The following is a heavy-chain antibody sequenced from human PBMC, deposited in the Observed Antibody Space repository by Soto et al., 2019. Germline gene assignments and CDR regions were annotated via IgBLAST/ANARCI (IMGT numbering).Heavy chain of an antibody. CDR2: IYYSGST. CDR3: ARHKSGGWYPGDAFDI. Sequence: SETLSLTCTVSGGSISSSSYYWGWIRQPPGKGLEWIGTIYYSGSTYYNPSLKSRVTISVDTSKNQFSLKLSSVTAADTAVYYCARHKSGGWYPGDAFDIWGQGTMVTVSS. CDR1: GGSISSSSYY. J-gene: IGHJ3*02. D-gene: IGHD6-19*01. V-gene: IGHV4-39*01.